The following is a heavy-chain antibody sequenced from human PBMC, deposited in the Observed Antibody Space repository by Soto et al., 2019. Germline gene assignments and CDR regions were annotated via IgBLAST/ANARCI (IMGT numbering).Heavy chain of an antibody. CDR3: ARVDIVATIVDY. CDR2: IYYRGNT. CDR1: GASVTSNY. J-gene: IGHJ4*02. Sequence: QVQLQESGPGLVKPSETLSLTCTVSGASVTSNYWSWIRQTPGKGLEWIGQIYYRGNTNYNPSLKSRVTMAVETSENQVSLRLNSLTAADTAVYYCARVDIVATIVDYWGQGTLVTVSS. D-gene: IGHD5-12*01. V-gene: IGHV4-59*02.